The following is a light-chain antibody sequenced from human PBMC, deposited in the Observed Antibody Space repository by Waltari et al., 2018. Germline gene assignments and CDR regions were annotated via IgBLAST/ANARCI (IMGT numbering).Light chain of an antibody. Sequence: DIQMIQSPSSLSASAGDRVTITCRASQSISNYLNWYQQKPGKAPKVLIYSASALQSGVPSRFSGSGSGTDFTLTISSLQPEDFATYYCQQSYSVPPYTFGQGTKLEIK. J-gene: IGKJ2*01. CDR2: SAS. CDR3: QQSYSVPPYT. CDR1: QSISNY. V-gene: IGKV1-39*01.